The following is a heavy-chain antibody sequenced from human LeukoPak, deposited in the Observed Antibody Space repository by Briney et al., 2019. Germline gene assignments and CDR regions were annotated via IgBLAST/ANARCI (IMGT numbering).Heavy chain of an antibody. CDR1: GFTFSSYA. CDR3: AKDRGARYCSGGSCYEGSYYFDY. CDR2: ISGNGGST. V-gene: IGHV3-23*01. Sequence: GGSLRLSCAASGFTFSSYAMSWVRQAPGKGLEWVSAISGNGGSTYYADSVKGRFTISRDNSKNTLYLQMNSLRAEDTAVYYCAKDRGARYCSGGSCYEGSYYFDYWGQGTLVTVSS. D-gene: IGHD2-15*01. J-gene: IGHJ4*02.